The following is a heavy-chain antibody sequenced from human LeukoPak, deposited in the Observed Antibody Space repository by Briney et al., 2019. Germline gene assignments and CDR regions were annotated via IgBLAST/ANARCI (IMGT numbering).Heavy chain of an antibody. CDR1: GYTFTSYA. V-gene: IGHV1-3*01. CDR3: ARPRRIAAAATGDAFDI. Sequence: ASVKVSCMASGYTFTSYAMHWVRQAPGQRLEWMGWINAGNGNTKYSQKLQGRVTITRDTSASTAYMELSSLRSEDTAVYYCARPRRIAAAATGDAFDIWGQGTMVTVSS. CDR2: INAGNGNT. D-gene: IGHD6-13*01. J-gene: IGHJ3*02.